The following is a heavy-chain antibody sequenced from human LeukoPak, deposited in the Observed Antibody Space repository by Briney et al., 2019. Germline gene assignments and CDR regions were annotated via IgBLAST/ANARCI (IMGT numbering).Heavy chain of an antibody. CDR1: GFVLTNYF. CDR2: IKHDGSEK. CDR3: AREDYHYYGMDV. J-gene: IGHJ6*02. V-gene: IGHV3-7*03. Sequence: GGSLRLSCAASGFVLTNYFMSWVRQAPGKGLEWVASIKHDGSEKYYVDSVRGRFTISRDNTMNSLYLQMNSLRAEDTAVYYCAREDYHYYGMDVWGQGTTVTVSS.